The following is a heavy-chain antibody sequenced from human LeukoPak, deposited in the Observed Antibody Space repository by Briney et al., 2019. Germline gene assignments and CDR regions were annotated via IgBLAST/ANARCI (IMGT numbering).Heavy chain of an antibody. V-gene: IGHV4-39*07. D-gene: IGHD3-10*01. CDR1: GGSISSSSYY. Sequence: PSETLSLTCTVSGGSISSSSYYWGWIRQPPGKGLEWIGSIYYSGSTYYNPSLKSRVTISVDTSKNQFSLKLSSVTAADTAVYYCAREFPGVFDYWGQGTLVTVSS. CDR3: AREFPGVFDY. J-gene: IGHJ4*02. CDR2: IYYSGST.